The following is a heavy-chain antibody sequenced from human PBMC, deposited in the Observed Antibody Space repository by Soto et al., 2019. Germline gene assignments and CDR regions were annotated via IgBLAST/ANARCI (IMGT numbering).Heavy chain of an antibody. Sequence: ASVKVSCKASGYTFTSDGISWVRQAPGQGPEWMGWISAYNGNTNYAQKLQGRVTMTTDTSTSTAYMELRSLRSDDTAVYYCARDKGSRRTYYYYYGMDVWGPGTSVTVFS. CDR1: GYTFTSDG. CDR2: ISAYNGNT. D-gene: IGHD1-26*01. J-gene: IGHJ6*02. CDR3: ARDKGSRRTYYYYYGMDV. V-gene: IGHV1-18*01.